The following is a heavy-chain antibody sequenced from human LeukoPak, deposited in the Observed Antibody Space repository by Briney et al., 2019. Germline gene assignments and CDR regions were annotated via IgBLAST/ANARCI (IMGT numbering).Heavy chain of an antibody. CDR3: AAEVPLGP. CDR1: GGSITNTNY. CDR2: VNLQGST. V-gene: IGHV4-4*02. D-gene: IGHD7-27*01. J-gene: IGHJ5*02. Sequence: SETLSLTCGVSGGSITNTNYWTWVRQPPGKGLEWIGEVNLQGSTNYNPSLMGRVAISVDTSENHISLQLTSVTAADTAVYYCAAEVPLGPWGQGTLVTVSS.